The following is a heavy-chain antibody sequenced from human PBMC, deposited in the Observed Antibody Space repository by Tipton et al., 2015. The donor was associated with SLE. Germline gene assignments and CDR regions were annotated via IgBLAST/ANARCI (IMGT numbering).Heavy chain of an antibody. CDR1: GFTFSSYA. CDR3: AKGGDDFWSGYYGTF. D-gene: IGHD3-3*01. CDR2: ISGSGGST. Sequence: SLRLSCAASGFTFSSYAMSWVRQAPGKGLEWVSAISGSGGSTYYADSVKGRFTISRDNSKNTLYLQMNSLRAEDTAVYYCAKGGDDFWSGYYGTFWGQGTLVTVSS. J-gene: IGHJ4*02. V-gene: IGHV3-23*01.